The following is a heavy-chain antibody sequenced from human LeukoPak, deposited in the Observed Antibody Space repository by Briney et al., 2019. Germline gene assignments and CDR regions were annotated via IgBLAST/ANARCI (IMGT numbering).Heavy chain of an antibody. D-gene: IGHD2-15*01. Sequence: SQTLSLTCAVSGGSISSGGYSWSWIRQPPGKGLEWIGYICHSGSTYYNPSLKSRVTISVDRSKNQFSLKLSSVTAADTAVYYCARGGCSGGSCYIFDYWGQGTLVTVSS. CDR2: ICHSGST. J-gene: IGHJ4*02. V-gene: IGHV4-30-2*01. CDR3: ARGGCSGGSCYIFDY. CDR1: GGSISSGGYS.